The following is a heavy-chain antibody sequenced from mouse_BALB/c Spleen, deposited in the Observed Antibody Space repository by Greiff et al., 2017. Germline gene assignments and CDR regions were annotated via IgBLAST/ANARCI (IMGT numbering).Heavy chain of an antibody. CDR1: GFSLTSYG. D-gene: IGHD2-14*01. CDR2: IWAGGST. J-gene: IGHJ3*01. V-gene: IGHV2-9*02. Sequence: VKLMESGPGLVAPSQSLSITCTVSGFSLTSYGVHWVRQPPGKGLEWLGVIWAGGSTNYNSALMSRLSISKDNSKSQVVLKMNNLQTDDTAMYYCCRVYDRYAWFEYWGQGTLVTVSA. CDR3: CRVYDRYAWFEY.